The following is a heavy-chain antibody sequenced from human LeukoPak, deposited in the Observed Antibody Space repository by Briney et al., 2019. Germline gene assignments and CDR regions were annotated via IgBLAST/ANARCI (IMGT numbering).Heavy chain of an antibody. CDR3: ARWIQLWLYAFDI. V-gene: IGHV3-9*01. CDR1: GFTFDDYV. CDR2: ITGDSRDI. D-gene: IGHD5-18*01. J-gene: IGHJ3*02. Sequence: GGSLRLSCAASGFTFDDYVMHWVRQVPGKGPEWVSGITGDSRDIGYADSVKGRFTISRDNAKNSLYLEMKGLRAEDTALYYCARWIQLWLYAFDIWGQGTMVTVSS.